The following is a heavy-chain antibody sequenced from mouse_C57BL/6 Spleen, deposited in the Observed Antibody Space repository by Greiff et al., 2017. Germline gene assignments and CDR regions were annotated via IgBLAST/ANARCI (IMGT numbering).Heavy chain of an antibody. V-gene: IGHV1-76*01. CDR2: IYPGSGNT. Sequence: QVQLQQSGAELVRPGASVKLSCKASGYTFTDYYINWVKQRPGQGLEWIARIYPGSGNTYYNEKFKGKDTLTAEKSSSTAYMQRSSLTSRDSAVYFCARFGDYSNWFAYWGQGTLVTVSA. CDR1: GYTFTDYY. CDR3: ARFGDYSNWFAY. J-gene: IGHJ3*01. D-gene: IGHD2-5*01.